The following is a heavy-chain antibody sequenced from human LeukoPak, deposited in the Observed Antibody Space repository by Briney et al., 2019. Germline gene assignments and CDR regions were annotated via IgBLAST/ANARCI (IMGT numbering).Heavy chain of an antibody. CDR3: ARDRGGWDY. V-gene: IGHV1-46*01. CDR1: GYTFTSYG. J-gene: IGHJ4*02. Sequence: GASVKVSCKASGYTFTSYGISWVRQAPGQGLEWMGIINPSGGSTSYAQKFQGRVTMTRDTSTSTVYMELSSLRSEDTAVYYCARDRGGWDYWGQGTLVTVSS. CDR2: INPSGGST. D-gene: IGHD6-19*01.